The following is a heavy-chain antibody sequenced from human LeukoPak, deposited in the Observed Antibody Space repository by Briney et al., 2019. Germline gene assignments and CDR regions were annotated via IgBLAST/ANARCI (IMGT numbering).Heavy chain of an antibody. D-gene: IGHD2-15*01. V-gene: IGHV4-39*07. CDR3: VRHLSAGRPAFDI. CDR2: IHYSGST. J-gene: IGHJ3*02. Sequence: SETLSLTCTVSGGSISSSRYYWGWIRQPPGKGLEWIGSIHYSGSTYYNPSLKSRVTVSVDTSENQFSLKLSSVAAADTAVYYCVRHLSAGRPAFDIWGQGTMVTVSS. CDR1: GGSISSSRYY.